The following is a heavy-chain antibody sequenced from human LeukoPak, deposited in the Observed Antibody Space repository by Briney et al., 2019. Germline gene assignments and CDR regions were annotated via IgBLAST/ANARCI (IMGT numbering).Heavy chain of an antibody. CDR1: GFTFSSYG. J-gene: IGHJ6*03. V-gene: IGHV3-30*19. D-gene: IGHD6-13*01. Sequence: GGSLRLSCAASGFTFSSYGMHWVRQAPGKGLEWVAVISYDGSNKYYADSVKGRFTISRDNSKNTLYLQMNSLRAEDTAVYYCARDGHFTSGYSSWYRVAMDVWGKGTTVTVSS. CDR3: ARDGHFTSGYSSWYRVAMDV. CDR2: ISYDGSNK.